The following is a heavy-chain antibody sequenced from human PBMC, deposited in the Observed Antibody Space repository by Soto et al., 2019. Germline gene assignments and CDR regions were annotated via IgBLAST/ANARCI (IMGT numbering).Heavy chain of an antibody. V-gene: IGHV3-23*01. D-gene: IGHD3-10*01. CDR1: GFTFSTYA. Sequence: XESLRLSCAASGFTFSTYAMSWVRQAPGKGLEWVSTISSSGGNTYYTDSVKGRFTISRDNSKNTLYLQMNSLRAEDTAIYYCAKRPTSTGFGDPFDIWGQGTMVTVSS. CDR3: AKRPTSTGFGDPFDI. J-gene: IGHJ3*02. CDR2: ISSSGGNT.